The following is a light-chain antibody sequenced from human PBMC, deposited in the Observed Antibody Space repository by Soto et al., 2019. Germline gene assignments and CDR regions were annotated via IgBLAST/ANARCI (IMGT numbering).Light chain of an antibody. CDR3: QQRRSWPPA. CDR1: QSVNNY. CDR2: DAS. J-gene: IGKJ4*01. V-gene: IGKV3-11*01. Sequence: EIVLTQSPATLSLSPGERATLSCRASQSVNNYLAWYQQKPGQAPRLLISDASNRATGIPARLSGSRSGTDFTLTISSLEPEDFAVYYCQQRRSWPPAFGGGTKVEIK.